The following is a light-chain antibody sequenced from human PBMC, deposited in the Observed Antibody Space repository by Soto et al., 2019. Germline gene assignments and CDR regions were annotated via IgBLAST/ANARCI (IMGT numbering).Light chain of an antibody. Sequence: QAVLTHPPPPASAPRQTGPLPFSWSSSHIGTFYVYWYQHLPGTAPRLLIYLDTQRPSGVPDRFSGSKSGTSASLAISGLRSEDEGYYYCAAWDDGLNAYVFGTGTKVTVL. CDR1: SSHIGTFY. J-gene: IGLJ1*01. CDR2: LDT. CDR3: AAWDDGLNAYV. V-gene: IGLV1-47*02.